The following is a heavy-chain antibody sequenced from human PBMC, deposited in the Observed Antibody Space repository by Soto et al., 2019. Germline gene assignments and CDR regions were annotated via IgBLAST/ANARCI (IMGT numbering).Heavy chain of an antibody. CDR3: VKDRVPGAYGHYYGMDV. D-gene: IGHD5-12*01. V-gene: IGHV3-30*18. CDR1: GFTFNNSG. CDR2: ISYDGSDK. J-gene: IGHJ6*02. Sequence: GGSLRLYCRVSGFTFNNSGMHWVRQAPGKGLEWMAVISYDGSDKYYADFVKGRVIISRDNSKNTLNLEMNSLRAEDTATYYCVKDRVPGAYGHYYGMDVWGQGTTVTVSS.